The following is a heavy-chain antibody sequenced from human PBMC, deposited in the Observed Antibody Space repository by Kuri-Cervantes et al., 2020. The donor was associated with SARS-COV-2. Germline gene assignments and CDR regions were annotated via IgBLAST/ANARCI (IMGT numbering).Heavy chain of an antibody. CDR2: INHSGST. CDR1: GGSFSGYY. D-gene: IGHD2-15*01. V-gene: IGHV4-34*01. CDR3: ARGDIVVVVASLKYYYGMDV. J-gene: IGHJ6*02. Sequence: GSLRLSCAVYGGSFSGYYWSWIRQPPGKGLEWIGEINHSGSTNYNPFLKSRVTISVDTSKNQFSLKLSSVTAADTAVYYCARGDIVVVVASLKYYYGMDVWGQGTTVTVSS.